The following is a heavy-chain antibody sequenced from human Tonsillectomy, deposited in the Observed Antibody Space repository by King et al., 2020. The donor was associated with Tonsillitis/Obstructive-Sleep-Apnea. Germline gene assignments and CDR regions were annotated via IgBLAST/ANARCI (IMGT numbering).Heavy chain of an antibody. D-gene: IGHD2-2*01. V-gene: IGHV4-59*01. Sequence: VQLQESGPGLVKPSETLSLTCTVSGGSISSYYWSWIRQPPGKGLEWIGYSFYSGSTNYNPSLKSRVTISVDTSKNQFSLKLSSVTAADTAVYYCARDHCSSTSCYGNYYYMDVWGKGTTVTVSS. CDR3: ARDHCSSTSCYGNYYYMDV. CDR2: SFYSGST. J-gene: IGHJ6*03. CDR1: GGSISSYY.